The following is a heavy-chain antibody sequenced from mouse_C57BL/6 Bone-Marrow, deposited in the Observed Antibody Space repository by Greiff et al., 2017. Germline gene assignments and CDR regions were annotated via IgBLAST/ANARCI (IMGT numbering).Heavy chain of an antibody. Sequence: VQLQQSGPELVKPGASVKISCKASGYSFTGYYMNWMQQSPVKSLEWIGEFNPSTGGTTYNQKFKAKATLTVDKSSSTAYMQLKRMTSEDSAVYCCARGGLGSGFAYWGQGTLVTVSA. J-gene: IGHJ3*01. CDR2: FNPSTGGT. D-gene: IGHD3-3*01. CDR1: GYSFTGYY. V-gene: IGHV1-42*01. CDR3: ARGGLGSGFAY.